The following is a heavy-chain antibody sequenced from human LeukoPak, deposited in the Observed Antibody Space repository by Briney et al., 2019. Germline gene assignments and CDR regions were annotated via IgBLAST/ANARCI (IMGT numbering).Heavy chain of an antibody. D-gene: IGHD4-11*01. V-gene: IGHV5-51*01. Sequence: GESLQISCKGSGYSFTSYWIGWVRQMPGKGLEWMGIIYPGDSDTRYSPSFQGQVTISADKSISTAYLQWSSLKASDTAMYYCARQSDYSNYYYYMDVWGKGTTVTVSS. CDR2: IYPGDSDT. CDR1: GYSFTSYW. J-gene: IGHJ6*03. CDR3: ARQSDYSNYYYYMDV.